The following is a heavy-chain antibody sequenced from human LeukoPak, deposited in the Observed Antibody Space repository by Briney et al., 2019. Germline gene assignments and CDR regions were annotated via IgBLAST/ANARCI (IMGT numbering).Heavy chain of an antibody. Sequence: GGSLRLSCAASGFIFSSYGMHWVRQAPGKGLEWVAFIRYDGIKKYYADSVKGRFTISRDNAKNSLYLQMNSLRAEDTAVYYCACAPDTIDYWGQGTLVTVSS. V-gene: IGHV3-30*02. CDR2: IRYDGIKK. CDR3: ACAPDTIDY. CDR1: GFIFSSYG. J-gene: IGHJ4*02.